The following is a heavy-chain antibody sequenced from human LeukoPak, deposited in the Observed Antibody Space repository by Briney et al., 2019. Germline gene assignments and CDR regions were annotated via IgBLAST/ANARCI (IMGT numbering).Heavy chain of an antibody. Sequence: ASVKVSCKDSGYMFTNYDINWVRQATGQGLEWMGWMNPQSGNTGYAQKFRGRVTITRDTSITTAYMELSSLRSEDTAVYYCARGPNYSKFGSAYYYYMDVWGKGTTVTVSS. CDR3: ARGPNYSKFGSAYYYYMDV. D-gene: IGHD4-11*01. V-gene: IGHV1-8*03. CDR1: GYMFTNYD. CDR2: MNPQSGNT. J-gene: IGHJ6*03.